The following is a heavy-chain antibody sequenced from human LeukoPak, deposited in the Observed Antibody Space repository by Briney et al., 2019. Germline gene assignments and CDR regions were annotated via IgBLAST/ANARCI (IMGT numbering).Heavy chain of an antibody. CDR2: IYTSGST. J-gene: IGHJ4*02. D-gene: IGHD6-19*01. Sequence: SETLSLACTVSGGSISSYYWSWIRQPAGKGLEWIGRIYTSGSTNYNPSLKSRVTMSVDTSKNQFSLKLSSVTAADTAVYYCAREAVAGTVLDYWGQGTLVTVSS. CDR1: GGSISSYY. CDR3: AREAVAGTVLDY. V-gene: IGHV4-4*07.